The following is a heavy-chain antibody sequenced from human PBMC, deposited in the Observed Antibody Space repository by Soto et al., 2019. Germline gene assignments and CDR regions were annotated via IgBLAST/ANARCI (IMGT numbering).Heavy chain of an antibody. D-gene: IGHD2-21*01. CDR2: IYYSGST. CDR3: ARARGGGIVSYYYDYMDV. J-gene: IGHJ6*03. V-gene: IGHV4-31*03. CDR1: GGSISSGGYY. Sequence: QVQLQESGPGLVKPSQTLSLTCTVSGGSISSGGYYWSWIRQHPWKVLEWIGYIYYSGSTYYNPSLKGRVTRSVETSTNQCSLKLRFVTAADTAVYYCARARGGGIVSYYYDYMDVGGKGTTVTVSS.